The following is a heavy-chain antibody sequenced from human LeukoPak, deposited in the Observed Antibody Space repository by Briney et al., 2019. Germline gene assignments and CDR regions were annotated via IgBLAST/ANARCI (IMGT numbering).Heavy chain of an antibody. Sequence: SETLSLTCAVYGGSVSGYYGSWIRQPPEKGLEWIGEISHRGRTHYTPSLQSRVTMSVDTSKNQFALNLNSVTAADTAVYYCARVPLRFLEPFDYWGQGILVTVSS. V-gene: IGHV4-34*01. CDR3: ARVPLRFLEPFDY. D-gene: IGHD3-3*01. CDR2: ISHRGRT. J-gene: IGHJ4*02. CDR1: GGSVSGYY.